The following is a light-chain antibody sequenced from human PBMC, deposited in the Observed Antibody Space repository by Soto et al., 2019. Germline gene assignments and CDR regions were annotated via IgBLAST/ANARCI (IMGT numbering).Light chain of an antibody. V-gene: IGKV1-8*01. CDR2: AAS. J-gene: IGKJ1*01. Sequence: AIRMTHSPSSLSASTGDRVTITCRASQGISSYLAWYQQKPGNTPKLLIYAASTLQTGVPSRFSGGGSGTDFSLTISCLQYEDFATYYCKQYYSYYPGTFGQGTKVEIK. CDR3: KQYYSYYPGT. CDR1: QGISSY.